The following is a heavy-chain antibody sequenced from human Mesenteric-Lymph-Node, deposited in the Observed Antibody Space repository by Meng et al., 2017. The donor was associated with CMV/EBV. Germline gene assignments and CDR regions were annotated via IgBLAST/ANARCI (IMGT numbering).Heavy chain of an antibody. D-gene: IGHD2-2*01. CDR3: ARRSALLPNWFDP. J-gene: IGHJ5*02. CDR2: VYFGGHT. Sequence: VSVDPVRNSHYYWGWIRQSPGKGLEWIGNVYFGGHTYYNPSLKSRVTVSMEASRNQVSLKMTSVTAADTAVYYCARRSALLPNWFDPWGQGALVTVSS. CDR1: VDPVRNSHYY. V-gene: IGHV4-39*01.